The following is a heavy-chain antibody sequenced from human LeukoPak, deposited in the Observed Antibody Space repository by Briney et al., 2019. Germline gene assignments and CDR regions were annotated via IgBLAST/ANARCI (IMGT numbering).Heavy chain of an antibody. CDR2: ILYNGGNE. D-gene: IGHD3-10*01. J-gene: IGHJ4*02. CDR3: AKEGRSGSYYFDY. CDR1: GFTFSSYG. Sequence: GGSLRLSCAASGFTFSSYGMHWVRQAPGKGLEWVALILYNGGNEYYEDSVKGRFTISRDNSQNTLYLQMNSLRAEDTAVYYCAKEGRSGSYYFDYWGQGTLVTVSS. V-gene: IGHV3-30*18.